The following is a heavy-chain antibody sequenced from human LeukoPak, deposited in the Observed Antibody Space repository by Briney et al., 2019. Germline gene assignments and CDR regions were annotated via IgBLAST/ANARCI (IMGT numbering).Heavy chain of an antibody. CDR1: GFTFSTYG. CDR3: AKDLSYDSSGPSV. CDR2: ISHDGSNR. Sequence: PGRSLRLSCAGSGFTFSTYGMHWVRQAPGKGLEWVAVISHDGSNRYYGDSVKGRFTISRDNSKNTLHLQMSSLRAEDTAVYYCAKDLSYDSSGPSVWGQGTLVTVSS. V-gene: IGHV3-30*18. J-gene: IGHJ4*02. D-gene: IGHD3-22*01.